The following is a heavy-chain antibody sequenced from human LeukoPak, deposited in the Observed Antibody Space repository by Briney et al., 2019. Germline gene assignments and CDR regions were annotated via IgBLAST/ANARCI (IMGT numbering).Heavy chain of an antibody. CDR3: ARDTAMGLYYYGMDV. CDR2: IYYSGST. Sequence: SDTLSLTCTVSGVSISSYYWSWIRQPPGKGLEWIGYIYYSGSTNYNPSLKSRVTISVDTSKNQFSLKLSSVTAADTAVYYCARDTAMGLYYYGMDVWGKGTTVTVSS. V-gene: IGHV4-59*01. D-gene: IGHD5-18*01. J-gene: IGHJ6*04. CDR1: GVSISSYY.